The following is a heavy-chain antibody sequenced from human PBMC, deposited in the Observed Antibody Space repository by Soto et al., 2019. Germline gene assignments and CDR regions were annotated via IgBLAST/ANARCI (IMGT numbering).Heavy chain of an antibody. Sequence: QVQLVQSGAEVKKPGASVKVSCKASGYTFTNSDINWVRQATGQGLEWVGWMNPNSGNSGCAQKFQGRVTMTRNTSISTACMGLSSLRSEDTALYYCAKAGRAFYYRRGFYSYYFGYWGLGTLVTVSS. CDR3: AKAGRAFYYRRGFYSYYFGY. CDR1: GYTFTNSD. J-gene: IGHJ4*02. CDR2: MNPNSGNS. D-gene: IGHD3-22*01. V-gene: IGHV1-8*01.